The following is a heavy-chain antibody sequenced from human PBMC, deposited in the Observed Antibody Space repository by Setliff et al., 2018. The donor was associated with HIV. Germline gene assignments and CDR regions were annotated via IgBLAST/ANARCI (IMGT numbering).Heavy chain of an antibody. CDR2: INTNTGNT. CDR3: ARVGSYWTQFDY. D-gene: IGHD2-15*01. CDR1: GYTFTKYA. Sequence: RASVKVSCKASGYTFTKYAMNWVRQAPGQGLEWMGWINTNTGNTHYAPKFQGRVSMTRNTSISTAYMELSSLRSEDTAVYYCARVGSYWTQFDYWGQGTLVTVSS. V-gene: IGHV1-8*01. J-gene: IGHJ4*01.